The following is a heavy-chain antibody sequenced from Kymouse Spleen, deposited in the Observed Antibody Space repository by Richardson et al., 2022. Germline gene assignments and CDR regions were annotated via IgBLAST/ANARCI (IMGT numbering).Heavy chain of an antibody. CDR1: GYTFTGYY. D-gene: IGHD3-10*01. V-gene: IGHV1-2*04. CDR3: ARDYYGSGSYYNYYGMDV. Sequence: QVQLVQSGAEVKKPGASVKVSCKASGYTFTGYYMHWVRQAPGQGLEWMGWINPNSGGTNYAQKFQGWVTMTRDTSISTAYMELSRLRSDDTAVYYCARDYYGSGSYYNYYGMDVWGQGTTVTVSS. CDR2: INPNSGGT. J-gene: IGHJ6*02.